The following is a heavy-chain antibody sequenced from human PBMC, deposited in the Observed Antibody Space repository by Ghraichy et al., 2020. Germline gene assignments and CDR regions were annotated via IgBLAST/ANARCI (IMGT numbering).Heavy chain of an antibody. CDR1: GFTFSGYS. Sequence: GGSLRLSCVGSGFTFSGYSMNWVRQSPGKRLEWVSYITSSGSFKSYADSVKGCFTISRDNAQNSLSLQMNSLTDEDAAVYYCARGSRVVRFYYYDGMDVWGQGTTVTVSS. CDR3: ARGSRVVRFYYYDGMDV. D-gene: IGHD4-23*01. CDR2: ITSSGSFK. V-gene: IGHV3-48*02. J-gene: IGHJ6*02.